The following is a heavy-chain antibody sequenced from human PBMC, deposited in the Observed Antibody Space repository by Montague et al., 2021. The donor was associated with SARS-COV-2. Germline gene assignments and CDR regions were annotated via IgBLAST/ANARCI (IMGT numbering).Heavy chain of an antibody. CDR3: ARHITGSGNAFDI. D-gene: IGHD3-10*01. V-gene: IGHV4-39*01. CDR1: GGSVSSSSYY. J-gene: IGHJ3*02. Sequence: SDTVSLTCTVSGGSVSSSSYYWGWIREPPGKGLEWIGSIYYTGSTYYNPSLKSRVTISVDTSKNQFSLKLSSVTAADTAVYYCARHITGSGNAFDIWGQGTMVTVSS. CDR2: IYYTGST.